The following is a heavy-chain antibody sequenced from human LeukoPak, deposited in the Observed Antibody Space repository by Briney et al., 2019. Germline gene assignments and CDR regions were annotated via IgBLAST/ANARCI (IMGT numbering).Heavy chain of an antibody. V-gene: IGHV3-7*01. D-gene: IGHD3-3*01. CDR2: INQDGSAK. CDR1: GFTFSSSW. CDR3: ARELSWSGRDS. Sequence: GGSLRLSCAASGFTFSSSWMSWVRQAPGKGLEWVANINQDGSAKNYLDSVKGRFTISIDRGKNSLYLQMNSLRDEDTAVYYCARELSWSGRDSWGQGTLVTVSS. J-gene: IGHJ4*02.